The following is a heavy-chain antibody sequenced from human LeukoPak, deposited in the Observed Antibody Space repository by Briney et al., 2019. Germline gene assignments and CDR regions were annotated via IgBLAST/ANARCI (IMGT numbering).Heavy chain of an antibody. D-gene: IGHD6-19*01. CDR3: ARHRQWLAHYHYYYMDV. Sequence: SETLSLTCTVSGGSISSSSYYWGWIRQPPGKGLEWIVSLYYSGSTYYNPSLKGRVTISVDTSKNPFSLKLSSVTAADTAVYYCARHRQWLAHYHYYYMDVWGKGTTVTVSS. CDR1: GGSISSSSYY. V-gene: IGHV4-39*01. CDR2: LYYSGST. J-gene: IGHJ6*03.